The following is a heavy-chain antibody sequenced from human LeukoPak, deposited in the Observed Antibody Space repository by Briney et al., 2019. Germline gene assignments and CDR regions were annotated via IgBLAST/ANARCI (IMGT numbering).Heavy chain of an antibody. CDR1: GGTFSSYA. D-gene: IGHD6-19*01. CDR2: IIPIFGTA. J-gene: IGHJ6*04. Sequence: ASVKVSCKASGGTFSSYAISWVRQAPGQGLEWMGGIIPIFGTANYAQKFQGRVTITADESTGTAYMELSSLRSEDTAVYYCARDPDPESYSSGWFGVSGMDVWGKGTTVTVSS. CDR3: ARDPDPESYSSGWFGVSGMDV. V-gene: IGHV1-69*01.